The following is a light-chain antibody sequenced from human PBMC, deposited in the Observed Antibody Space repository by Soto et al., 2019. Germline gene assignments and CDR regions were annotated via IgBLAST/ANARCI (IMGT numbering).Light chain of an antibody. J-gene: IGKJ5*01. Sequence: DIQMTQSPSSLSASVGDSVTITCRASQSIYTYLKWYQHRPGEAPKVLIYAAYTLQDGIPSTFSGSGSGTDFTLTIRGLQPEDFATYYCQKGYSTITLAQGTRLEIK. CDR2: AAY. V-gene: IGKV1-39*01. CDR3: QKGYSTIT. CDR1: QSIYTY.